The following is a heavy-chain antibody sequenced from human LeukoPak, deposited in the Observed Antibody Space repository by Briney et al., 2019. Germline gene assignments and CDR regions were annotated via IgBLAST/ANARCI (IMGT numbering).Heavy chain of an antibody. Sequence: GGSLRLSCAASGFTFSSYGMHWVRQTPGKGLEWVAVIPNDRRNNYYAESVKGRFTISRDNSKNTLYLQMNSLRAEDTAVYYCATSRDFYDSSGYYPYYFDCWGQGTLVTVSS. CDR1: GFTFSSYG. CDR3: ATSRDFYDSSGYYPYYFDC. D-gene: IGHD3-22*01. J-gene: IGHJ4*02. V-gene: IGHV3-30*03. CDR2: IPNDRRNN.